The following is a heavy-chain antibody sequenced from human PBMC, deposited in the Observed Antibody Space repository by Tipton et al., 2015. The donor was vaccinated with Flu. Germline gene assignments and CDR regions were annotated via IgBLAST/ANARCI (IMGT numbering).Heavy chain of an antibody. V-gene: IGHV4-39*07. D-gene: IGHD3-10*02. CDR2: VYQSGST. J-gene: IGHJ6*02. Sequence: LRLSCTVSGASVSSSAYYWAWVRQPPGKGLEWMGNVYQSGSTSHNPSLKSRVTISIDTSADQFFLKLKSVAAADTAVYFCASFVRQYFTNGLDVWGQGTTVTVSS. CDR3: ASFVRQYFTNGLDV. CDR1: GASVSSSAYY.